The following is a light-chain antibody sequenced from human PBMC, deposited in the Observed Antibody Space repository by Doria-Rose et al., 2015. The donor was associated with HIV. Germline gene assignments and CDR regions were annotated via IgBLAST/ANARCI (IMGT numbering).Light chain of an antibody. CDR1: QSFSSTY. V-gene: IGKV3-20*01. Sequence: TQSPGTLSLSPGERATLSCRASQSFSSTYLAWYQQQPGQAPSLLIYDGSTRATGIPDRFNASGSVTDFTLTINRLEPEDFALYYCHQYGTSWTFGQGTKVEI. CDR2: DGS. J-gene: IGKJ1*01. CDR3: HQYGTSWT.